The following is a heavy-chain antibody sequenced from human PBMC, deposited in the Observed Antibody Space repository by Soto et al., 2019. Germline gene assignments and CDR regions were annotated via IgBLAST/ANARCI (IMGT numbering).Heavy chain of an antibody. J-gene: IGHJ5*02. Sequence: SVKVSCKASGGTCSSYAISWVRQAPGQGLEWMGGIIPIFGTANYAQKFQGRVTITADESTSTAYMELSSLRSEDTAVYYCARGGAVVVVATWFDPWGQGTLVTVSS. CDR3: ARGGAVVVVATWFDP. V-gene: IGHV1-69*13. D-gene: IGHD2-15*01. CDR1: GGTCSSYA. CDR2: IIPIFGTA.